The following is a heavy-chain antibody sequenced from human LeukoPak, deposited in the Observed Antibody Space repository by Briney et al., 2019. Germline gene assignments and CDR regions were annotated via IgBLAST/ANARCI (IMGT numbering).Heavy chain of an antibody. Sequence: ASVKVSCKASGYTFTYYAVIWVRQAPGQGLEWMGWINTNTGNPTYAQGFTGRFVFSLETSVNTAYLQITSLKAEDTAVYYCARVKSYSSGWRGREDYYYYMDVWGKGTTVTVSS. J-gene: IGHJ6*03. CDR3: ARVKSYSSGWRGREDYYYYMDV. V-gene: IGHV7-4-1*02. CDR1: GYTFTYYA. CDR2: INTNTGNP. D-gene: IGHD6-19*01.